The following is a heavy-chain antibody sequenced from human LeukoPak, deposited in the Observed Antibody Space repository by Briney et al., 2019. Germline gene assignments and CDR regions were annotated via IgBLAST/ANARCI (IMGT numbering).Heavy chain of an antibody. CDR3: ARDNYYGSGSYYIPSYYYYGMDV. D-gene: IGHD3-10*01. J-gene: IGHJ6*02. CDR2: IYSGGST. CDR1: GFTVSSNY. Sequence: GGSLRLSCAASGFTVSSNYMRWVRQAPGKGLEWVSVIYSGGSTYYADSVKGRFTISRDNSKNTLYLQMNSLRAEDTAVYYCARDNYYGSGSYYIPSYYYYGMDVWGQGTTVTVSS. V-gene: IGHV3-66*02.